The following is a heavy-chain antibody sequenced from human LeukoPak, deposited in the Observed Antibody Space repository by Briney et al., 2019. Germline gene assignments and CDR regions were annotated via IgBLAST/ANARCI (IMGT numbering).Heavy chain of an antibody. D-gene: IGHD1-1*01. Sequence: PGGSLRLSCAASGFTFDDYAMHWVRQAPGKGLEWVSGISWNSGSIGYADSVKGRFTISRDNAKNSLFLQMNSLRAEDTAVYYCARDRLLEGRDFYNYYYMDVWGKGTTVTVSS. CDR2: ISWNSGSI. CDR1: GFTFDDYA. V-gene: IGHV3-9*01. J-gene: IGHJ6*03. CDR3: ARDRLLEGRDFYNYYYMDV.